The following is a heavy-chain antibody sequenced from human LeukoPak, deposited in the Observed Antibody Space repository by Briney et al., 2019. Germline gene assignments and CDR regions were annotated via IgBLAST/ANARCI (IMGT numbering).Heavy chain of an antibody. CDR1: GGSISSSSYY. V-gene: IGHV4-39*02. CDR3: ARRNGGNSGEYFQH. CDR2: IYYSGST. Sequence: SETLSLTCTVSGGSISSSSYYWGWIRQPPGKGLEWIGSIYYSGSTYYNPSLKSRVTISVDTSKNHFSLKLSSVTAADTAVYYCARRNGGNSGEYFQHWGQGTLVTVSS. J-gene: IGHJ1*01. D-gene: IGHD4-23*01.